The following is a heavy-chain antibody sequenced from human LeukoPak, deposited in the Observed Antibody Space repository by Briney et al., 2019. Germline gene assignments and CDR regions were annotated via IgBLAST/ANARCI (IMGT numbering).Heavy chain of an antibody. D-gene: IGHD3-10*01. J-gene: IGHJ3*02. CDR1: GYTFTGYY. CDR2: INPNSGGT. Sequence: ASVKVSCKASGYTFTGYYMHWVRQAPGQGLEWMGWINPNSGGTNYAQKFQGRVTMTRDTSISTAYMELSRLRSDDTAVYYCATDSSGSYSYDAFDIWGQGTLVTVSS. V-gene: IGHV1-2*02. CDR3: ATDSSGSYSYDAFDI.